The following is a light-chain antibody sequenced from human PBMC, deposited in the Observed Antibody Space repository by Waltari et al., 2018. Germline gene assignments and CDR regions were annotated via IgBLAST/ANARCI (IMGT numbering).Light chain of an antibody. J-gene: IGKJ4*01. Sequence: EIVMTQSPATLSVSPGERPTLACRARQSVRSKLAWYQQKPGQAPRLLIYDASTRATGIPARFSGSGSGTEFTLTISSLQSEDFAVYYCQQYNDWPQLTFGGGTKVEIK. CDR1: QSVRSK. CDR3: QQYNDWPQLT. CDR2: DAS. V-gene: IGKV3-15*01.